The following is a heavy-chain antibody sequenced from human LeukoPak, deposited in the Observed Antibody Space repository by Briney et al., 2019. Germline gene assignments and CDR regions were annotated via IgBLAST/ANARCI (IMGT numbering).Heavy chain of an antibody. V-gene: IGHV3-7*01. Sequence: GGSLRLSCAASAFTFSNDWLTWVRQAPGQGLEWVANIKQDGSEKHYVDSVKGRFTISRDNAKNSLYLQLNSLRAEDTAVYYCARDRQIAYWGQGTLVTVSS. J-gene: IGHJ4*02. CDR2: IKQDGSEK. CDR1: AFTFSNDW. CDR3: ARDRQIAY.